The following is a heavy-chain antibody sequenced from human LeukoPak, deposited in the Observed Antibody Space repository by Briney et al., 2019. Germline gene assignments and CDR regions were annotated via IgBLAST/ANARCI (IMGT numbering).Heavy chain of an antibody. Sequence: GASVKVSCKASGYTFTSYDINWVRQATGQGLEWMGWMNPNSGNTGYAQKFQGRVTMTRNTSISTAYMELSSLRSEDTAVYYCARRKWFGEPVKGWFDPWGQGTLVTVSS. CDR2: MNPNSGNT. J-gene: IGHJ5*02. CDR3: ARRKWFGEPVKGWFDP. V-gene: IGHV1-8*01. CDR1: GYTFTSYD. D-gene: IGHD3-10*01.